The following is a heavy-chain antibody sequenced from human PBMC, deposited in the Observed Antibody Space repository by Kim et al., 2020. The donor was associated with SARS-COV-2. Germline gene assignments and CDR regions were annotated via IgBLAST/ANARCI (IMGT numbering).Heavy chain of an antibody. J-gene: IGHJ4*02. CDR2: IWYDGSNK. Sequence: GGSLRLSCAASGFTFSSYGMHWVRQAPGKGLEWVAVIWYDGSNKYYADSVKGRFTISRDNSKNTLYLQMNSLRAEDTAVYYCARVRGGSYCDYWGQGTLVTVSS. V-gene: IGHV3-33*01. D-gene: IGHD1-26*01. CDR3: ARVRGGSYCDY. CDR1: GFTFSSYG.